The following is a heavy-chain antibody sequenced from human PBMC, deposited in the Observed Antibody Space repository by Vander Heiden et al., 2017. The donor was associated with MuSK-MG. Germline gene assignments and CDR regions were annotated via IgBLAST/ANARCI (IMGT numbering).Heavy chain of an antibody. Sequence: EVQLVESGGGLVQPGVSLRRSCAASGFTFSSDSMNWVRQAPGKGLEWVSYISSRSSTKYYADSVKGRFTISRDNAKNSLYLQMNSLRAEDTAVYYCAGRDYGDSIDYWGQGTLVTVSS. D-gene: IGHD4-17*01. J-gene: IGHJ4*02. CDR1: GFTFSSDS. CDR3: AGRDYGDSIDY. CDR2: ISSRSSTK. V-gene: IGHV3-48*01.